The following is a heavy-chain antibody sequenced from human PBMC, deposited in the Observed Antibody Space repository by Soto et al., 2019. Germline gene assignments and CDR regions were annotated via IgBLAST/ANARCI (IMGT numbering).Heavy chain of an antibody. D-gene: IGHD5-18*01. Sequence: EVQLLESGGGLVQPGGSLRLSCAASGFTFSSYAMSWVRQAPGKGLEWVSAISGSGGSTYYADSVKGRFTIYRDNSKNTLYLQKNSLRAEDRDVYYCAQLGGVRGGSSDYWGQGTLVTVSS. V-gene: IGHV3-23*01. CDR1: GFTFSSYA. CDR3: AQLGGVRGGSSDY. J-gene: IGHJ4*02. CDR2: ISGSGGST.